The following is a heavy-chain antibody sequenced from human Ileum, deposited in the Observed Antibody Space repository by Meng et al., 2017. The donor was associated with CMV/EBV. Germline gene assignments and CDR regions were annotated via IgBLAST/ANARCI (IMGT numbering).Heavy chain of an antibody. D-gene: IGHD5-12*01. Sequence: CNASGYTFTSHLMQWVRQAPGQRLEWMGWINTGNDYTTYSRNFQGRAAITRDTSANVVYMELSSLTSEDTAVYYCARESGYGGAFDFWGQGTLVTVSS. CDR1: GYTFTSHL. CDR2: INTGNDYT. CDR3: ARESGYGGAFDF. J-gene: IGHJ4*02. V-gene: IGHV1-3*04.